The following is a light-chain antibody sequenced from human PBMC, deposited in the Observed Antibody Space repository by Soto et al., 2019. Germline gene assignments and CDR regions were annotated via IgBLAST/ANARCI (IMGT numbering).Light chain of an antibody. Sequence: IQMTQSPSSLSASVGDRVTMTCRASQDIRNDLGWYQQKPGKAPKLLISAASSLQSGVPSRFSGSGSGTDFTLTIRSLQPEDFATYYCLHDYNYPWTFGQGTTVDIK. CDR1: QDIRND. J-gene: IGKJ1*01. CDR3: LHDYNYPWT. CDR2: AAS. V-gene: IGKV1-6*01.